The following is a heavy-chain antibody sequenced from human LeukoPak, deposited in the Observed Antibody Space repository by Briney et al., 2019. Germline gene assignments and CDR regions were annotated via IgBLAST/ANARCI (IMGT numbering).Heavy chain of an antibody. J-gene: IGHJ4*02. D-gene: IGHD7-27*01. CDR3: VKDLGKVIAAAGTSGFEH. Sequence: GGSLRLSCVASGFRFDDYTLHWVRRGPGKGLEWVSLMNWDGGSTFYADSVKGRLTISRDESKHSLYLRMNSLTTEDTAVYYCVKDLGKVIAAAGTSGFEHWGQGTLVTVSS. CDR1: GFRFDDYT. V-gene: IGHV3-43*01. CDR2: MNWDGGST.